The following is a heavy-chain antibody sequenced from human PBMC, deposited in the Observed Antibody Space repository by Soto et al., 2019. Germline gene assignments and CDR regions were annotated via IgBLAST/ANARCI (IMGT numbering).Heavy chain of an antibody. D-gene: IGHD3-10*01. V-gene: IGHV2-26*01. Sequence: QVTLKESGPVLVKPTETLTLRCTVSGLSITDSEMGVSWIRQPPGQPLEWLAHIDSSGEKSYRTFLKRRLAISKDTSKSQIDLTMTNMDPADTATYYCARRHMAVAVSPWFDPWGQGIPVTVSS. CDR2: IDSSGEK. CDR3: ARRHMAVAVSPWFDP. CDR1: GLSITDSEMG. J-gene: IGHJ5*02.